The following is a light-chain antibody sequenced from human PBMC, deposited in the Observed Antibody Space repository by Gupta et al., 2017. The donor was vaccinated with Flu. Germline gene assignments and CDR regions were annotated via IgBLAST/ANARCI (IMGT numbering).Light chain of an antibody. CDR2: ENN. Sequence: QSVLTQPPSVSAAPGQKVTISCSGSISNIKNNYVSWYQQLPGTAPKLLIYENNKRPSGIPDRISGSKSGTSATLGINGLQTGDEADYDCGTWDSSLSAWVFGGGTKLTVL. CDR3: GTWDSSLSAWV. CDR1: ISNIKNNY. V-gene: IGLV1-51*02. J-gene: IGLJ3*02.